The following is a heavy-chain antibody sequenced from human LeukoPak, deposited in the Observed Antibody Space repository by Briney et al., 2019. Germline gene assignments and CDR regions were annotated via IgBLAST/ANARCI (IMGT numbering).Heavy chain of an antibody. CDR3: SGGSGPHAFDI. V-gene: IGHV1-2*02. CDR2: INPNSGGT. Sequence: ASVKVSCKASGYTFTDYYMHWVRQAPGQGLEWMGWINPNSGGTNSAQKFQGRVTMTRDTSISTAYMGLSSLISDDTAVYYCSGGSGPHAFDIWGQGTMVTVSS. J-gene: IGHJ3*02. CDR1: GYTFTDYY. D-gene: IGHD3-10*01.